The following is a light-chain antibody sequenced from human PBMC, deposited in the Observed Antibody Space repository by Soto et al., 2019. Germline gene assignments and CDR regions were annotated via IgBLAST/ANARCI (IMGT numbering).Light chain of an antibody. CDR2: GAS. Sequence: EIVLTQSPGTLSLSPGERATLSCRASQSVSSSYLAWYQQKPGQAPRLLIYGASSRATGIPDRFSGSGSGTDFTLTISRLEPEDFAVYYCKQYGSSFGQATKLEIK. CDR3: KQYGSS. CDR1: QSVSSSY. V-gene: IGKV3-20*01. J-gene: IGKJ2*01.